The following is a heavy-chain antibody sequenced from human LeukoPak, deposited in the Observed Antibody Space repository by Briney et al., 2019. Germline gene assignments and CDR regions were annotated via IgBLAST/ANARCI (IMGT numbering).Heavy chain of an antibody. CDR2: IPYDGANK. CDR3: ATITTTDGMDV. V-gene: IGHV3-30-3*01. Sequence: PGGSLRLSCAASAFNFSNYAIHWVRQAPGKGLEWVAVIPYDGANKYYVDSVKGRFTISRDNSKNTLYLQMNSLRAEDTAVYYCATITTTDGMDVWGQGTTVTVSS. J-gene: IGHJ6*02. CDR1: AFNFSNYA. D-gene: IGHD3-22*01.